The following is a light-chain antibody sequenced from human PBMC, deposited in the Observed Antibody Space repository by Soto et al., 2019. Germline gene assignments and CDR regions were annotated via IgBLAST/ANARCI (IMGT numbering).Light chain of an antibody. CDR2: GAS. V-gene: IGKV3-15*01. J-gene: IGKJ2*02. Sequence: EIVMTQSPATLSVSPGERATRSCRASQSVSSNLAWYKQKPGQATRLLIYGASTRATGIPARFSGSGSGTEFTLTISSLQSEDFAVYYCQQYNNWPPGTFGQGTKLEMK. CDR1: QSVSSN. CDR3: QQYNNWPPGT.